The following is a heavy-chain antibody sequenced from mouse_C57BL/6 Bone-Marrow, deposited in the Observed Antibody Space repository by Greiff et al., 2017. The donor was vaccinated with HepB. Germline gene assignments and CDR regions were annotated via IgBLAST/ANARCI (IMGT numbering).Heavy chain of an antibody. D-gene: IGHD1-1*01. V-gene: IGHV3-6*01. CDR1: GYSITSGYY. Sequence: EVQLQQSGPGLVKPSQSLSLTCSVTGYSITSGYYWNWIRQFPGNKLEWMGYISYDGSNNYNPSLKNRISITRDTSKNQFFLKLNSVTTEDTATYYCARGITTVVATDYWGQGTTLTDSS. CDR3: ARGITTVVATDY. J-gene: IGHJ2*01. CDR2: ISYDGSN.